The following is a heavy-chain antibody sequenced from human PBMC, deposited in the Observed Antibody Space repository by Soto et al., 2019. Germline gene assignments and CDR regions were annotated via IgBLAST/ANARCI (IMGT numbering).Heavy chain of an antibody. CDR2: IYHSGST. V-gene: IGHV4-4*02. J-gene: IGHJ5*02. Sequence: SETLSLTCAVSGFSISSSNWWSWVRQPPGKGLEWIGEIYHSGSTNYNPSLKSRVTISVDKSKNQFSLKLSSVTAADTAVYYCARANRVDNWFDPWGQGTLVTVSS. CDR1: GFSISSSNW. D-gene: IGHD2-2*01. CDR3: ARANRVDNWFDP.